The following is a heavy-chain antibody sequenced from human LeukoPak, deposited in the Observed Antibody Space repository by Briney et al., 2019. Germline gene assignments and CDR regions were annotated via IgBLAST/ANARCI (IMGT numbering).Heavy chain of an antibody. CDR2: IYYSGST. CDR1: GGSLSSWNYY. D-gene: IGHD5-24*01. CDR3: ARGTATIIDY. V-gene: IGHV4-39*01. Sequence: SETLSLTCSVSGGSLSSWNYYWDWIRQPPGKGLEWMGNIYYSGSTYYNPSLKSRVTISVDTSNNRFSLNLSSVTAADTAVYYCARGTATIIDYWGQGTLVTVSS. J-gene: IGHJ4*02.